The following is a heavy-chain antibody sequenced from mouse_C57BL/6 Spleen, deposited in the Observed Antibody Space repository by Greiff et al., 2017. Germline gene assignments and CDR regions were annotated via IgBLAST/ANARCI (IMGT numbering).Heavy chain of an antibody. J-gene: IGHJ3*01. V-gene: IGHV7-3*01. CDR2: IRNKANGYTT. D-gene: IGHD3-2*02. Sequence: EVQVVESGGGLVQPGGSLSLSCAASGFTFTDYYMSWVRQPPGKALEWLGFIRNKANGYTTEYSASVKGRFTISRDNSQSILYLQMNALRAEDSATYYCARSPHSSGYSWFAYWGQGTLVTVSA. CDR3: ARSPHSSGYSWFAY. CDR1: GFTFTDYY.